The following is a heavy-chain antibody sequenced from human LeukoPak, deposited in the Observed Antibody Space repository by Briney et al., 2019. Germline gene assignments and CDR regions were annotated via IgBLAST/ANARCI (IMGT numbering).Heavy chain of an antibody. CDR2: ISGSGGST. D-gene: IGHD3-22*01. J-gene: IGHJ3*02. V-gene: IGHV3-23*01. Sequence: GGSLRLSCAASGFTFSSYAMSWVRQAPGKGLEWVSAISGSGGSTYYADSVKGRFTISRDNSKNTLYLQMNSLRAEDTAVYYCAKFRENSSGYYDAFDIWGQGTMVTVSS. CDR3: AKFRENSSGYYDAFDI. CDR1: GFTFSSYA.